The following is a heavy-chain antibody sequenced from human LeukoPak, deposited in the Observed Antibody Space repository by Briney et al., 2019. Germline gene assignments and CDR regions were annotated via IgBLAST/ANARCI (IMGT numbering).Heavy chain of an antibody. D-gene: IGHD5-12*01. CDR1: TDTFSTSW. CDR2: IFPLDADT. Sequence: GESLKISCQGSTDTFSTSWIGWVRQMSGRGLEWMGIIFPLDADTRYSPSFQGHVTISVDKSINTAYLQWSSLKASDSAVYYCARLTRYRDSGDYYFGMDFWGQGTTVTVSS. CDR3: ARLTRYRDSGDYYFGMDF. J-gene: IGHJ6*02. V-gene: IGHV5-51*01.